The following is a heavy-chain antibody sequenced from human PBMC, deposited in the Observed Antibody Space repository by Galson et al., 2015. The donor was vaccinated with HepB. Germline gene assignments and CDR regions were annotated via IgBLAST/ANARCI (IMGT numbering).Heavy chain of an antibody. V-gene: IGHV1-58*01. CDR1: GFTFSNSA. Sequence: QSGAEVKKPGESLKVSCKASGFTFSNSAVQWVRQARGQRPEWIGWIVVGSGNTNYAQKVQERVTITRDMSTSTAYMELSSLTSEDTAVYYCAAESCTSTSCYWTGAFDIWGQGTMVTVSS. D-gene: IGHD2-2*01. CDR2: IVVGSGNT. J-gene: IGHJ3*02. CDR3: AAESCTSTSCYWTGAFDI.